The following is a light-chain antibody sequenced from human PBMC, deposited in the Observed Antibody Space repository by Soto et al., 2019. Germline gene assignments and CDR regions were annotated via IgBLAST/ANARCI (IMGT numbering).Light chain of an antibody. Sequence: EVVLTQSPATLSLSPGERATLSCRASQDVGKFLVWYQQKPGLSPSLVIYETSKRATDIPNRFRGSGSGTAFTLTINHLEPEDVGVYYCQHRNNWPLTFGGGTKVELK. CDR3: QHRNNWPLT. CDR1: QDVGKF. V-gene: IGKV3-11*01. J-gene: IGKJ4*01. CDR2: ETS.